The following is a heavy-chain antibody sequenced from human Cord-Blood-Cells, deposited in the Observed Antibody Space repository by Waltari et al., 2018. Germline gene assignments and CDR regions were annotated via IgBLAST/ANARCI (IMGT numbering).Heavy chain of an antibody. V-gene: IGHV1-2*04. J-gene: IGHJ4*02. CDR3: ARDYYDSSGYYDY. D-gene: IGHD3-22*01. Sequence: QVQLVQSGAEVKKPGASVKVSCKASGYTFTGYYMHWVRQAPGQGLAWMGWINPNSGGTNYAQKFQGWVTMTRDTSISTAYMELSRLRSDDTAVYYCARDYYDSSGYYDYWGQGTLVTVSS. CDR2: INPNSGGT. CDR1: GYTFTGYY.